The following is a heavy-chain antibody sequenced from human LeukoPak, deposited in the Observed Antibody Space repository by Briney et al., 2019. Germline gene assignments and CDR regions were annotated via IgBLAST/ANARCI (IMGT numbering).Heavy chain of an antibody. D-gene: IGHD3-3*01. CDR3: ARGSFWRGYYYYDYYMDV. Sequence: SETLSLTCTVSGGSISSYYWSWIRQPPGKGLEWIGYIYYSGSTNYNPSLKSRVTISVDTSKNQFSLKLSSVTAADTAVYYCARGSFWRGYYYYDYYMDVWGKGTTVTVSS. CDR1: GGSISSYY. V-gene: IGHV4-59*01. J-gene: IGHJ6*03. CDR2: IYYSGST.